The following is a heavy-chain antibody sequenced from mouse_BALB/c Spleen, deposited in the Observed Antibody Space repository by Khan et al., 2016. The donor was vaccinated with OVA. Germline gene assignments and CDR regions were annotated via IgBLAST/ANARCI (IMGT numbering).Heavy chain of an antibody. Sequence: EVELVESGGGLVQPGGSRKLSCAASGFTFSSFGMHWVRQVPKKGLEWVAYISSGSSTIYYVDTVKGRFTISRDNPKNTLDLQMTSLKSEDTAMYYCVRSGGNFHWYFDVWGAGTSVTVSS. V-gene: IGHV5-17*02. J-gene: IGHJ1*01. CDR1: GFTFSSFG. CDR2: ISSGSSTI. D-gene: IGHD2-1*01. CDR3: VRSGGNFHWYFDV.